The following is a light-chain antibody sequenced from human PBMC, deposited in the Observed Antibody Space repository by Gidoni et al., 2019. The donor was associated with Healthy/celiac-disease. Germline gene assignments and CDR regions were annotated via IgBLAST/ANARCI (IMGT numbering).Light chain of an antibody. J-gene: IGKJ4*01. CDR1: QSVSSN. CDR3: QQYNNWPPLT. CDR2: GAS. V-gene: IGKV3-15*01. Sequence: EIVMTQSPATLSVSPGERATLSCRASQSVSSNLAWYHQKPGQAPRLLIYGASTRATGIPARFSGSGSGTEFTLTISSLQSEDFAVYDCQQYNNWPPLTFXGXTKVEIK.